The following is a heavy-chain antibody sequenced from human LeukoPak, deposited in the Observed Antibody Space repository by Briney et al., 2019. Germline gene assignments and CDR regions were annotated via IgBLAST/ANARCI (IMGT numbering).Heavy chain of an antibody. CDR1: GYSISSGYY. Sequence: PSETLSLTCTVSGYSISSGYYWGWIRQPPGKGLEWIGSIYHSGSTYYNPSLKSRVTISVDTSKNQFSLKLSSVTAADTAVYYCARQGSWYSLRFDYWGQGTLVTVSS. D-gene: IGHD6-13*01. V-gene: IGHV4-38-2*02. J-gene: IGHJ4*02. CDR3: ARQGSWYSLRFDY. CDR2: IYHSGST.